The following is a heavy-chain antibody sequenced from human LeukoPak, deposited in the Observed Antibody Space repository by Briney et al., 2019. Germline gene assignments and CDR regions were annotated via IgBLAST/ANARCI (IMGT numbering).Heavy chain of an antibody. J-gene: IGHJ4*02. D-gene: IGHD3-22*01. Sequence: GGSLRLSCAASGFTFSSYWMSWVRQAPGKGLEWVANIKQDGSEKYYVDSVKGRFTISRDNAKNSLYLQMNSLRAEDAAVYYCARDKSVYYDTSGSRFDYWGQGTLVTVSS. CDR3: ARDKSVYYDTSGSRFDY. CDR1: GFTFSSYW. CDR2: IKQDGSEK. V-gene: IGHV3-7*01.